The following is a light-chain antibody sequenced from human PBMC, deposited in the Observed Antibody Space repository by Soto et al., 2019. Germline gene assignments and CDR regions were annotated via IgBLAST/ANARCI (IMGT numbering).Light chain of an antibody. CDR2: EVS. CDR3: ASDAGSNSCV. J-gene: IGLJ3*02. V-gene: IGLV2-8*01. CDR1: SSDVGGYNY. Sequence: QSALTQPPSASGSPGQSVTISCTGTSSDVGGYNYVSWYQQHPGKAPKLMIYEVSKRPSGVPDRFSGSKSGNTASLTVSGLQAEEEADYYCASDAGSNSCVFGGGPKLTVL.